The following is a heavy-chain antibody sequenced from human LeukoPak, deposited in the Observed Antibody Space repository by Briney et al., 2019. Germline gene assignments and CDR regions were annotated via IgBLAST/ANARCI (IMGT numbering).Heavy chain of an antibody. J-gene: IGHJ4*02. D-gene: IGHD3-22*01. Sequence: GGSLRLSCAASGFTFDDYAMHWVRQAPGKGLEWVSLISGDGGSTYYADSVKGRFTISRDNSKNSLYLQMNSLRTEDTALYYCAKDSYYYYDSSGYATYYFDYWGQGILVTVSS. CDR3: AKDSYYYYDSSGYATYYFDY. V-gene: IGHV3-43*02. CDR2: ISGDGGST. CDR1: GFTFDDYA.